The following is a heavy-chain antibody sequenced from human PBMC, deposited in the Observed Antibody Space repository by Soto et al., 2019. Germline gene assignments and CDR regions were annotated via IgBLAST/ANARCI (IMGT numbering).Heavy chain of an antibody. Sequence: QVQLVESGGDVIHSGKSLRLSCAVSGFTFSLYGMHWIRQAPGKGLEWVAFISYEGRNKYCADSVKGRFTISRDNSKNTVSLQMDSLRPEDTAVYYCAKGRDSTLLRWQYFDNWGQGTQVTVSS. D-gene: IGHD4-4*01. CDR2: ISYEGRNK. CDR3: AKGRDSTLLRWQYFDN. V-gene: IGHV3-30*18. CDR1: GFTFSLYG. J-gene: IGHJ4*02.